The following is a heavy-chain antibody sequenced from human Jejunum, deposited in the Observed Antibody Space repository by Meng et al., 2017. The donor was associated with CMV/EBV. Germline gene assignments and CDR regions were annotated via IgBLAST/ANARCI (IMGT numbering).Heavy chain of an antibody. D-gene: IGHD3-16*01. J-gene: IGHJ4*02. Sequence: EVKLVESGVGLVEPGGSLRLSCAASGFTFRTYWMHWVRQAPGKGLVWVSRINSAGSITTYADSVKGRFTISRDNAKDTLYLQMNGLRADDTAIYFCARGMGDYWGQGSLVTVSS. CDR2: INSAGSIT. V-gene: IGHV3-74*03. CDR1: GFTFRTYW. CDR3: ARGMGDY.